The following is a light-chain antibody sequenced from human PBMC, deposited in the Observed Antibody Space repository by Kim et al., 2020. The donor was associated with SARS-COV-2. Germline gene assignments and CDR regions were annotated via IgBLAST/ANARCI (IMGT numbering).Light chain of an antibody. Sequence: SSELTQDPAVSVALGQTVRITCQGDSLRNYYASWYQQKPGQTPIVVIYGKNNRPSGIPDRFSGSSSGNTASLTITGAQAEDEADYYCDSRDSTGNHVVFGGGTQLTVL. CDR1: SLRNYY. CDR2: GKN. V-gene: IGLV3-19*01. CDR3: DSRDSTGNHVV. J-gene: IGLJ2*01.